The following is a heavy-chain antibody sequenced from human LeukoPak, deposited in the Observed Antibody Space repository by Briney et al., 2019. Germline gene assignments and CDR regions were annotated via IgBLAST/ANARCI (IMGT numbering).Heavy chain of an antibody. Sequence: SETLSLTCTVSGGSISSYYWSWIRQPPGKGLEWIGYIYYSGSTNYNPSLKSRVTISVDTSKNQFSLKLSSVTAADTAVYYCARGSDYYDSSGYVLYYFDYWGQGTLVTVSS. CDR2: IYYSGST. D-gene: IGHD3-22*01. J-gene: IGHJ4*02. CDR3: ARGSDYYDSSGYVLYYFDY. V-gene: IGHV4-59*12. CDR1: GGSISSYY.